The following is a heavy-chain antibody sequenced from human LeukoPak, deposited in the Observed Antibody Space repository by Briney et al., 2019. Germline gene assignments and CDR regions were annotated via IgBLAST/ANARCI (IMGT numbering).Heavy chain of an antibody. CDR3: ARDFSWRQFDY. CDR1: GFTAGFTFSTSY. V-gene: IGHV3-7*01. J-gene: IGHJ4*02. CDR2: IGPDGSGP. Sequence: PGGSLRLSCETSGFTAGFTFSTSYMTRVRQAPGMGLEWVAEIGPDGSGPVYADSVKGRFTISRDNAKNSLYLQMNSLRVEETAVYYCARDFSWRQFDYWGLGTLVTVSS.